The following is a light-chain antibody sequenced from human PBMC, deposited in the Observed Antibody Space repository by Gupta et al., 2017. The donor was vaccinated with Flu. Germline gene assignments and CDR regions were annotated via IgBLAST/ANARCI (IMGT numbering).Light chain of an antibody. Sequence: IVLTQSPGTLSLSPGERATLSCRASQSISSSYVAWYQQKPGQAPRLLIYGASSRATGIPDRFSGSGSGTDFTLTIGRLEPEDFAVYYCQQYGSAPWTFGQGTKVEIK. CDR1: QSISSSY. CDR2: GAS. V-gene: IGKV3-20*01. CDR3: QQYGSAPWT. J-gene: IGKJ1*01.